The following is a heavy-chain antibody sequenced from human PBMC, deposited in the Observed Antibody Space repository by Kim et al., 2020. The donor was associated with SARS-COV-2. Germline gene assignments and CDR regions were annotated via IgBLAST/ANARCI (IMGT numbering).Heavy chain of an antibody. CDR1: GYTLTELS. CDR3: ATALGIAAAGNTPNNYYYYYGMDV. Sequence: ASVKVSCKVSGYTLTELSMHWVRQAPGKGLEWMGGFDPEDGETIYAQKFQGRVTMTEDTSTDTAYMELSSLTSEDTAVYYCATALGIAAAGNTPNNYYYYYGMDVWGQGTTVTVSS. CDR2: FDPEDGET. J-gene: IGHJ6*02. D-gene: IGHD6-13*01. V-gene: IGHV1-24*01.